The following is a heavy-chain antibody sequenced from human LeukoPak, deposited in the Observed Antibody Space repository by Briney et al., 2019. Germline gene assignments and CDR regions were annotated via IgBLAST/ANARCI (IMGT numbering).Heavy chain of an antibody. CDR1: GYTFTGYY. V-gene: IGHV1-2*02. CDR2: INPNSGGT. D-gene: IGHD2-15*01. J-gene: IGHJ4*02. Sequence: ASVKVSCKASGYTFTGYYMHWVRQAPGQGLEWMGRINPNSGGTNYAQKFQGRVTMTRDTSISTAYMELSRLRSDDTAVYYCATYRAVVTAFDYWGQGTLVTVSS. CDR3: ATYRAVVTAFDY.